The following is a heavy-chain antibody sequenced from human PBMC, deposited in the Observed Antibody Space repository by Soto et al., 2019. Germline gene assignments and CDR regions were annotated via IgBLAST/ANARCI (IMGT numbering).Heavy chain of an antibody. CDR3: ARDLGYYDSSGYFDY. J-gene: IGHJ4*02. CDR1: GFTFSDYY. CDR2: ISSSDSI. Sequence: GGSLRLSCAASGFTFSDYYMSWIRQAPGKGLEWVSYISSSDSIYHADSVKGRFTISRDNAQNSLYLQMNSLRAEDTAVYYCARDLGYYDSSGYFDYWGQGTLVTVSS. V-gene: IGHV3-11*01. D-gene: IGHD3-22*01.